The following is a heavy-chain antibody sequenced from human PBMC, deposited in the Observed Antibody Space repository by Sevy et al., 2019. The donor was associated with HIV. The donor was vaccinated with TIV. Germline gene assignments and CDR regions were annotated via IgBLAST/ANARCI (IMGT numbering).Heavy chain of an antibody. CDR3: ARFPPSIRYFDY. CDR1: GYTFTGYY. CDR2: INPNSGGT. V-gene: IGHV1-2*04. Sequence: ASVKVSCKASGYTFTGYYMHWVRQAPGQGLEWMGWINPNSGGTNYAQKFQGWVTMTRDTSISTAYMELSRLRSDETAVYYCARFPPSIRYFDYWGQGTLVTVSS. J-gene: IGHJ4*02. D-gene: IGHD4-17*01.